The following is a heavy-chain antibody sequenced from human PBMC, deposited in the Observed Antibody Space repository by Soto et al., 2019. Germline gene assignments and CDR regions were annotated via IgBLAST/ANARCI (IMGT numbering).Heavy chain of an antibody. D-gene: IGHD5-18*01. J-gene: IGHJ4*02. CDR2: ISNSGST. Sequence: SETLSLTCTVSGGPVTSDEDYWTWIRQSPGKGLEWIGYISNSGSTGYNPSLKTRLSMSVDRSKNQFTLRLTSVTAADTAVYFCATESGSTYGYFDHWGQGTQVTVSS. V-gene: IGHV4-30-4*01. CDR3: ATESGSTYGYFDH. CDR1: GGPVTSDEDY.